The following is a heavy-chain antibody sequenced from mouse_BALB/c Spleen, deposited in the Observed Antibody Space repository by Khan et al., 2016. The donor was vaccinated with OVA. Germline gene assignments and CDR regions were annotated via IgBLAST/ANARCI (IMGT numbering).Heavy chain of an antibody. V-gene: IGHV9-2-1*01. CDR2: INTETGEP. CDR1: GYTFTDYS. CDR3: AGRRHWYFDV. J-gene: IGHJ1*01. Sequence: QIQLVQSGPELKKPGETVKISCKASGYTFTDYSMNWVKQAPGKGLKWMGWINTETGEPTYADDFKGRFAFSLETSASTAYLQINNLKNDDTATYVCAGRRHWYFDVWGAGTTVTVSS.